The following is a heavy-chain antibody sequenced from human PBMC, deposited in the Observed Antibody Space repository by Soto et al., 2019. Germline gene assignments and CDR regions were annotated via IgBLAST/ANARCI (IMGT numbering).Heavy chain of an antibody. CDR2: IYHSGGT. D-gene: IGHD6-6*01. V-gene: IGHV4-4*02. CDR1: GGSISSSNW. CDR3: ARVSSSSRTWFDP. J-gene: IGHJ5*02. Sequence: SETLSLTCAVSGGSISSSNWWSWVRQPPGKGLEWIGEIYHSGGTNYNPSLKSRVTISVDKSKNQLSLTLSSVTAADTAVYYCARVSSSSRTWFDPWGQGTLVTVS.